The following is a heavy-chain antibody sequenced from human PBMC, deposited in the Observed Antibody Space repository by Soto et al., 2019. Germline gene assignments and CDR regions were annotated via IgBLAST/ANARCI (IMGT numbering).Heavy chain of an antibody. V-gene: IGHV3-21*01. CDR1: GFTFSSYS. J-gene: IGHJ4*02. Sequence: EVQLVESGGGLVKPGGSLRLSCAASGFTFSSYSMNWVRQAPGKGLEWVSSISSSSSYIYYADSVKGRFTISRDNAKNSLYLQMNSLRAEDTAVYYCARDYYDSSGYYYGSYWGQGTLVTVSS. CDR3: ARDYYDSSGYYYGSY. D-gene: IGHD3-22*01. CDR2: ISSSSSYI.